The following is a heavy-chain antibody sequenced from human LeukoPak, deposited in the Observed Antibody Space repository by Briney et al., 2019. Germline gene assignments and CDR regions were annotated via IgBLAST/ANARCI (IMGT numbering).Heavy chain of an antibody. J-gene: IGHJ4*02. D-gene: IGHD6-19*01. CDR1: GGSISSSSYY. CDR3: ARDSGGIAVVPSD. Sequence: SETLSLTCTVSGGSISSSSYYWGWIRQPPGKGLEWIGSIYYSGSTYYNPSLKSRVTISVDTSKNQFSLKLSSVTAADTAVYYCARDSGGIAVVPSDWGQGTLVTVSS. V-gene: IGHV4-39*07. CDR2: IYYSGST.